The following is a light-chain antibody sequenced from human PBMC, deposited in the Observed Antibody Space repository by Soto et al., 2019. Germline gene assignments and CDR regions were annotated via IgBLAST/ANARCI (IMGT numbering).Light chain of an antibody. J-gene: IGKJ1*01. CDR3: QQYNSYSPGRT. Sequence: DIPMTQSPSTLSASVGDRVTITCRASQSISSWLAWYQQKPGKAPKLLIYDASSLESGVPSRFSGSGSGTEFTLTISILQPDDFATDYCQQYNSYSPGRTFGQGTKVEIK. CDR1: QSISSW. V-gene: IGKV1-5*01. CDR2: DAS.